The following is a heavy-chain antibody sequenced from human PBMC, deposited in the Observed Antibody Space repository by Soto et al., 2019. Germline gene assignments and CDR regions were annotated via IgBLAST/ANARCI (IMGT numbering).Heavy chain of an antibody. D-gene: IGHD6-19*01. CDR2: IIPIFGTA. CDR3: ARYSSGWDDYYYYGMDV. V-gene: IGHV1-69*01. CDR1: GGTFSSYA. Sequence: QVPLVQSGAEVKKPGSSVKVSCKASGGTFSSYAISWVRQAPGQGLEWMGGIIPIFGTANYAQKFQGRVTITADESTSTAYMELSSLRSEDTAVYYCARYSSGWDDYYYYGMDVWGQGTTVTVSS. J-gene: IGHJ6*02.